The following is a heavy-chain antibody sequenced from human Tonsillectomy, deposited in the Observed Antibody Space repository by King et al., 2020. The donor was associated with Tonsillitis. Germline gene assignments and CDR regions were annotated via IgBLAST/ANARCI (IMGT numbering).Heavy chain of an antibody. CDR2: INSDGSST. J-gene: IGHJ4*02. CDR3: ARNPYCSNGVCRDYYFDY. CDR1: GFTFSNYW. V-gene: IGHV3-74*01. D-gene: IGHD2-8*01. Sequence: VQLVESGGGLVQPGGSLRLSCAASGFTFSNYWMHWVRQAPGKGLVWVSRINSDGSSTSYVDSVKGRFTISRGDAKNTLYLQMNSLRVEDTAVYYCARNPYCSNGVCRDYYFDYWGQGTLVTVSS.